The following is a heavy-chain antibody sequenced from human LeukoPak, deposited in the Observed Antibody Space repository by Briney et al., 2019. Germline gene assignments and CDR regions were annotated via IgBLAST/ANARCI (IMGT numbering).Heavy chain of an antibody. V-gene: IGHV3-53*01. Sequence: GGSLRLSCAASGFTVSSNYMSWVRQAPGKGLEWVSVIYSGGSTYYADSVKGRFTISRDNSKNTLYLQMNSLRAEDTAVYYCARGSTYGSGSLGYYFDYWGQGTLVTVSS. CDR1: GFTVSSNY. J-gene: IGHJ4*02. CDR3: ARGSTYGSGSLGYYFDY. D-gene: IGHD3-10*01. CDR2: IYSGGST.